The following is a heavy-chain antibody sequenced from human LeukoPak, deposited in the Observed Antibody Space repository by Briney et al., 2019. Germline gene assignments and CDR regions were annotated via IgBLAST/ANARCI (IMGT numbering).Heavy chain of an antibody. D-gene: IGHD5-24*01. CDR3: ARGRWLQPVDY. Sequence: WASVKVSCKVSGYTLTELSMHWVRQAPGQGLEWMGWINPNSGGTNYAQKFQGRVTMTRDTSISTAYMELSRLRSDDTAVYYCARGRWLQPVDYWGQGTLVTVSS. V-gene: IGHV1-2*02. J-gene: IGHJ4*02. CDR1: GYTLTELS. CDR2: INPNSGGT.